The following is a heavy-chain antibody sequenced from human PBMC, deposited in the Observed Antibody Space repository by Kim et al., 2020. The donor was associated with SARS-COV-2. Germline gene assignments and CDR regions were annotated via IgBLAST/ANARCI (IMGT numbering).Heavy chain of an antibody. CDR3: ARLAVAGYFDL. CDR2: INHSGST. CDR1: GGSFSGYY. Sequence: SETLSLTCAVYGGSFSGYYWSWIRQPPGKGLEWIGEINHSGSTNYNPSLKSRVTISVDTSKNQFSLKLSSVTAADTAVYYCARLAVAGYFDLWGRGTLVTVSS. J-gene: IGHJ2*01. D-gene: IGHD6-19*01. V-gene: IGHV4-34*01.